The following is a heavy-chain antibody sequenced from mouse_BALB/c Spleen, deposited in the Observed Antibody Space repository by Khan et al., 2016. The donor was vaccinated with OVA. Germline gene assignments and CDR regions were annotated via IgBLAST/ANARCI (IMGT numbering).Heavy chain of an antibody. CDR3: ATSYFYGYYFDY. J-gene: IGHJ2*01. CDR1: GFTFSSYG. V-gene: IGHV5-17*02. D-gene: IGHD1-1*01. CDR2: ISGDSTTI. Sequence: EVQLVESGGGLVQPGGSRKLSCAASGFTFSSYGVHWVRQAPERGLEWVAYISGDSTTIYYADTVKGRFTISRDNPKNTLFLQMTSLMSEDTAKYYCATSYFYGYYFDYWGAGTTLTVSS.